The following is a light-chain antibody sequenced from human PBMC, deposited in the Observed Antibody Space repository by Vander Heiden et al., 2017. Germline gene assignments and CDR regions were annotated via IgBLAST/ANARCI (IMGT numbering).Light chain of an antibody. CDR2: GAS. CDR3: QQDYNFP. J-gene: IGKJ4*01. V-gene: IGKV3D-7*01. Sequence: PGERVTLSCRASQSVSSSYLTWYQQKPGQAPRLLIYGASTRDTSIQARFSGSGSGTDFTLTSSSLQTEDFAVYDCQQDYNFPLGGGTKVXIK. CDR1: QSVSSSY.